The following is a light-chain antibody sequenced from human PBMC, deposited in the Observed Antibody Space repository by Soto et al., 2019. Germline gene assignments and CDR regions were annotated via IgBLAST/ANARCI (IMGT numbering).Light chain of an antibody. CDR2: DAS. CDR1: QTISVW. CDR3: QQYDSSSPT. Sequence: DIQMTQSPSTLSSSVGDGVTITCRASQTISVWLAWYQQRPGKAPKFLIYDASNLETGVSSRFSGSGSGTEFTLTIRSLQPDDFATYYCQQYDSSSPTFGQGTKLDIK. J-gene: IGKJ2*01. V-gene: IGKV1-5*01.